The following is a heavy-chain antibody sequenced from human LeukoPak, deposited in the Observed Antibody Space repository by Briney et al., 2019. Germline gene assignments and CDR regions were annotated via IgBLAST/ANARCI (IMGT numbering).Heavy chain of an antibody. V-gene: IGHV3-30*04. CDR2: ISYDGSNK. D-gene: IGHD2-2*01. Sequence: GGSLRLSCAASGFTFSSYAMHWVRQAPGKGLEWVAVISYDGSNKYYADSVKGRFTISRDNSKNTLYLQMNSLRAEDTAVYYCASLPEPGYCSSTSCYPDYYYYGMDVWGQGTTVTVSS. CDR1: GFTFSSYA. CDR3: ASLPEPGYCSSTSCYPDYYYYGMDV. J-gene: IGHJ6*02.